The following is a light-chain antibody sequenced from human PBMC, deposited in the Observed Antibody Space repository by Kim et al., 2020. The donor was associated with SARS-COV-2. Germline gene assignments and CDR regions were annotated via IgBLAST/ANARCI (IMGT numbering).Light chain of an antibody. CDR3: CSYAGSYTLGV. J-gene: IGLJ3*02. Sequence: QSALTHPRSVSGSPGQSVTISCTGTSSDVGGYNYVSWYQQHPGKAPKLMIYDVSKRPSGVPDRFSGSKSGNTASLTISGLQAEDEADYYCCSYAGSYTLGVFGGGTKLTVL. CDR1: SSDVGGYNY. V-gene: IGLV2-11*01. CDR2: DVS.